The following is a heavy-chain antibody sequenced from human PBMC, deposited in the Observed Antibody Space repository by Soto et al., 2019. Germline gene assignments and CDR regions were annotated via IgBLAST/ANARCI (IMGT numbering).Heavy chain of an antibody. V-gene: IGHV1-69*13. Sequence: GASVKVSCKSSGGVFSSFAISWVRQAPGQGLEWMGGIIPVFGTANYAQNFQGRVTITADESTNTLYLQMNSLRAEDTAVYYCAKTAEAVAGTVYDHWGQGTLVTVSS. CDR2: IIPVFGTA. D-gene: IGHD6-19*01. CDR3: AKTAEAVAGTVYDH. J-gene: IGHJ4*02. CDR1: GGVFSSFA.